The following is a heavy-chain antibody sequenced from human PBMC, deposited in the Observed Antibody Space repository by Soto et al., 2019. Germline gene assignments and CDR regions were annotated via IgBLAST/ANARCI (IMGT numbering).Heavy chain of an antibody. CDR3: AQDRTTGARKLDY. V-gene: IGHV3-23*01. D-gene: IGHD2-2*01. CDR2: ISDSGVYT. Sequence: EVQLLESGGGLVLPGGSLRLSCAASGFTFSTYAMNWVRQAPGKGLEWVSCISDSGVYTNYADSVKGRFTISRDNSKNTLSLQMNSLRAEDTAVYYCAQDRTTGARKLDYWGQGTLVTVSS. J-gene: IGHJ4*02. CDR1: GFTFSTYA.